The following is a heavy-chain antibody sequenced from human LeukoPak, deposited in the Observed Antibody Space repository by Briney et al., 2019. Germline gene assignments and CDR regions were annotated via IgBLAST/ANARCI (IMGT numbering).Heavy chain of an antibody. CDR1: GYTYTNYY. CDR2: INPTGGST. Sequence: ASVKDSFQASGYTYTNYYMHWVRQAPGKGLEWMGKINPTGGSTTYAQKFQDRLTMTRDMSTNTVYMELSSLRSEDTAVYYCARQGRSGPYFAFSWFDPWGQGTLVTVSS. CDR3: ARQGRSGPYFAFSWFDP. V-gene: IGHV1-46*01. D-gene: IGHD2-15*01. J-gene: IGHJ5*02.